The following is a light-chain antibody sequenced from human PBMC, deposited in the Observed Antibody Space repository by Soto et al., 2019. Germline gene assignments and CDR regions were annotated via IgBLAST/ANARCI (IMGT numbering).Light chain of an antibody. CDR1: QSVSSY. CDR2: DAS. J-gene: IGKJ4*01. Sequence: EIVLTQSPATLSLSPGERSTLSCISSQSVSSYLAWYQQNPGQAPRLLIYDASNRATGIPARFSGSGSGTDFTLTTSSLEPEDFAVYYCQQRSNWPPLTFGGGTMVDI. V-gene: IGKV3-11*01. CDR3: QQRSNWPPLT.